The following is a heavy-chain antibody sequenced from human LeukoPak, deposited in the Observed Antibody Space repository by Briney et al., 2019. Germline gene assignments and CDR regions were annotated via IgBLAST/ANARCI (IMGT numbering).Heavy chain of an antibody. CDR3: ARDQIITGRGIDY. V-gene: IGHV3-66*02. CDR2: IYSGGST. D-gene: IGHD1-20*01. CDR1: GFTVSSNY. J-gene: IGHJ4*02. Sequence: GGSLRLSCAASGFTVSSNYMSWVRQAPGKGVEWVSVIYSGGSTYYADSVKGRFTISRDNSKNTLYLQMNSLRAEDTAVYYCARDQIITGRGIDYWGQGTLVTVSS.